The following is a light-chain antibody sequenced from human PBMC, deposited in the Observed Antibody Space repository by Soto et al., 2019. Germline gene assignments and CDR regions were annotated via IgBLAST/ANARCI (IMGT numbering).Light chain of an antibody. V-gene: IGKV3-20*01. CDR2: DTS. CDR1: QSVSSGY. CDR3: HQYVNPPNS. Sequence: ETVLTQSPGTLSLSPGERATLSCRASQSVSSGYLGWYQQKPGQAPRLLIYDTSRRANGIPDRFSGSGSGTDFTLTISRLEPEDFAVYYCHQYVNPPNSFGQETKLEIK. J-gene: IGKJ2*03.